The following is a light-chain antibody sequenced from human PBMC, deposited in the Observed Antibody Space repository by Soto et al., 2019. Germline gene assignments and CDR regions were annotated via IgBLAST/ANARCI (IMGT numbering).Light chain of an antibody. Sequence: DIQMTQSPSTLSASVGDRVTVTCRASQGISASLAWFQQRPGKAPKLLIYDVSRLESGVPSRFSGSGSGTEFTHTISILQADDFATYYCQQYSTFWTFGQGTKVEI. CDR3: QQYSTFWT. J-gene: IGKJ1*01. CDR1: QGISAS. V-gene: IGKV1-5*01. CDR2: DVS.